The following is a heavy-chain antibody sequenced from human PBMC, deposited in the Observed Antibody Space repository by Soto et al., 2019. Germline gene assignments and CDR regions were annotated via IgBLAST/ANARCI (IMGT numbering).Heavy chain of an antibody. D-gene: IGHD3-3*01. J-gene: IGHJ6*02. V-gene: IGHV3-53*01. CDR1: GFTVSSNY. Sequence: GGSLRLSCAASGFTVSSNYMSWVRQAPGKGLEWVSVIYSGGSTYYADSVKGRFTISRDNSKNTLYLQMNSLRAEDTAVYYCASYYDQRKEYPYYYYGMDVWGQGTTVTVSS. CDR2: IYSGGST. CDR3: ASYYDQRKEYPYYYYGMDV.